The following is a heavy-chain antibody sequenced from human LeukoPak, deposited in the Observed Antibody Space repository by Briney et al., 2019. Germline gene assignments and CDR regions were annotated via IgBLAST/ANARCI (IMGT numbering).Heavy chain of an antibody. Sequence: GSLRLSCAASGFTFSSYWMHWVRQAPGKGLVWVSRINSDGSRTSYADSVKGRFTISRDNAKNTLYLQMNSLRAEDTAVYYCARDRAHDFWSGYPSPYYYYYMDVWGKGTTVTVSS. CDR3: ARDRAHDFWSGYPSPYYYYYMDV. CDR1: GFTFSSYW. CDR2: INSDGSRT. D-gene: IGHD3-3*01. V-gene: IGHV3-74*01. J-gene: IGHJ6*03.